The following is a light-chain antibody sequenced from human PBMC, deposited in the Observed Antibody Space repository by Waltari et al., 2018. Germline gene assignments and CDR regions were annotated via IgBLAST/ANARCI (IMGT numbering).Light chain of an antibody. Sequence: EIVMTQSPATLSVSPGERATLPCRASQSVSSNLAWYQQKPGQAPRLLSYGASTRATGIPARFSASGSGTEFTLTISSLQSEDFAVYYCQQCNNWPRTFGQGTKVEIK. CDR3: QQCNNWPRT. V-gene: IGKV3-15*01. CDR1: QSVSSN. CDR2: GAS. J-gene: IGKJ1*01.